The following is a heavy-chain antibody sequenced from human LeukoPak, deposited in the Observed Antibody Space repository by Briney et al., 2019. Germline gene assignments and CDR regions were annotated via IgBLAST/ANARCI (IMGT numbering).Heavy chain of an antibody. J-gene: IGHJ4*01. CDR2: IFSSGSA. CDR1: GASINNNF. CDR3: ARHRDYYDT. D-gene: IGHD3-22*01. V-gene: IGHV4-59*08. Sequence: SETLSLTCTVSGASINNNFWTCIRQPPGKGLEWIGYIFSSGSAKYNPSLKSRVTISGDTSKHQISLNLTSVSAAYTAVFFCARHRDYYDTWGHGTLVTVSS.